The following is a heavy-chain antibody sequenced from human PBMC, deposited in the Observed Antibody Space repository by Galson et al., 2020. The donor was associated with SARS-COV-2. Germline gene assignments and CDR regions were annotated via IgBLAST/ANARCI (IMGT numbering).Heavy chain of an antibody. D-gene: IGHD4-17*01. V-gene: IGHV4-34*01. CDR3: ARGYGDLPLDY. CDR1: GGSFSGYY. J-gene: IGHJ4*02. Sequence: SETLSLTCAVYGGSFSGYYWSWIRQPPGKGLEWIGEINHSGSTNYNPSLKSRVTISVDTSKNQFYLKLSSVTAADTAVYYCARGYGDLPLDYWGQGTLVTVSS. CDR2: INHSGST.